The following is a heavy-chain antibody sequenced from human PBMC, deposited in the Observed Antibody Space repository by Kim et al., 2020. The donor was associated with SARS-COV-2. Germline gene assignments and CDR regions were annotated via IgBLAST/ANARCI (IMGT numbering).Heavy chain of an antibody. CDR2: IYYSGST. CDR1: GGSISSGGYY. Sequence: SETLSLTCTVSGGSISSGGYYWSWIRQHPGKGLEWIGYIYYSGSTYYNPSLKSRVTISVDTSKNQFSLKLSSVTAADTAVYYCARDIGGTVTIDYWGQGTLVTVSS. CDR3: ARDIGGTVTIDY. V-gene: IGHV4-31*03. J-gene: IGHJ4*02. D-gene: IGHD4-17*01.